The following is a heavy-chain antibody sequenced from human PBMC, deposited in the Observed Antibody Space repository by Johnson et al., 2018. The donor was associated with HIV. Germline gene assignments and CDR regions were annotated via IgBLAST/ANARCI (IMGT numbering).Heavy chain of an antibody. V-gene: IGHV3-64*01. CDR3: ARGITMIVVDAFDI. Sequence: VQLVESGGGLVQPGGSLRLSCAAPGFTFSSYAMHWVRQAPGKGLDYVSAISSNGGSTYSANSVKGRSTISRDNSKNTLYLQMGSLRAEDMAVYYCARGITMIVVDAFDIWGQGTMVTVSS. J-gene: IGHJ3*02. CDR2: ISSNGGST. CDR1: GFTFSSYA. D-gene: IGHD3-22*01.